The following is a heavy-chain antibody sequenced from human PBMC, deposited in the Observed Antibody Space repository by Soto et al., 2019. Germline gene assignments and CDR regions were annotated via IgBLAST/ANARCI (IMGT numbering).Heavy chain of an antibody. J-gene: IGHJ4*02. V-gene: IGHV3-23*01. D-gene: IGHD4-17*01. CDR2: LSGSGNKT. CDR3: AKAIRLHFDY. CDR1: GFSFRTYA. Sequence: GGSLRLSCAASGFSFRTYAMSWVRQAPGKGLEWASALSGSGNKTYYADSVRGRFTISRDNSKNTLYLQMHSLRVEDTAVYYCAKAIRLHFDYWGQGTVVTVSS.